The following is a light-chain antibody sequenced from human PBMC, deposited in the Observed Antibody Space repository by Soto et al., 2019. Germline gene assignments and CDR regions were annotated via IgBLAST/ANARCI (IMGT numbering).Light chain of an antibody. V-gene: IGKV3-20*01. J-gene: IGKJ5*01. CDR2: GTF. CDR3: QQYGSSPYT. CDR1: QGLSPPG. Sequence: ENVLKQSPDTPSFSPGKRTTPSFRASQGLSPPGLVWYQQRSGQPPRLVIVGTFSTATGIPARFSGSGSGTDFTLTISRLEPEDSAVYYCQQYGSSPYTFGRGTRLE.